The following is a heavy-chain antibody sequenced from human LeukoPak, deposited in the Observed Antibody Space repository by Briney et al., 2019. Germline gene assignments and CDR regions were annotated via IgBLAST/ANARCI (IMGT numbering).Heavy chain of an antibody. CDR1: GFTFSSYS. J-gene: IGHJ4*02. CDR3: ARDGGYGGYDY. V-gene: IGHV3-21*01. Sequence: PGGSLRLSCAASGFTFSSYSMNWVRQAPGKGLEWVSSISSSSSSYIYYADSVKGRFTISRDNAKNSLYLQMNSLRAEDTAVYYCARDGGYGGYDYWGQGTLVTVSS. D-gene: IGHD5-12*01. CDR2: ISSSSSSYI.